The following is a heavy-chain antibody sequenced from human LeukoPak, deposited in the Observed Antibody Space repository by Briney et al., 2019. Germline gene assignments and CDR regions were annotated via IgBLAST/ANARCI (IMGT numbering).Heavy chain of an antibody. D-gene: IGHD3-22*01. Sequence: SVKVSCKASVGTFSSYAISWVRQAPGQGLEWMGGIIPIFGTANYAQKFQGRVTITADESTSTAYMELSSLRSEDTAVYYCARVGGRTYYYDSSGYYLSYFDYWGQGTLVTVSS. CDR3: ARVGGRTYYYDSSGYYLSYFDY. CDR2: IIPIFGTA. J-gene: IGHJ4*02. CDR1: VGTFSSYA. V-gene: IGHV1-69*13.